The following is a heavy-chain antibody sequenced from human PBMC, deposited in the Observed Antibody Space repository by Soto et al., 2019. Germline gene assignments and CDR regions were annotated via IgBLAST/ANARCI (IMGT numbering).Heavy chain of an antibody. CDR2: INTDNGNT. J-gene: IGHJ4*02. V-gene: IGHV1-3*04. Sequence: ASVKVSCKASGYTFTSYAIHGVRQAPGQSLECMGWINTDNGNTKYSQKFQDRVTITRDTSASTAYMELSSLRSEDTAVYFCARAPSGYYFDKWGQGTLVTVSS. D-gene: IGHD3-10*01. CDR3: ARAPSGYYFDK. CDR1: GYTFTSYA.